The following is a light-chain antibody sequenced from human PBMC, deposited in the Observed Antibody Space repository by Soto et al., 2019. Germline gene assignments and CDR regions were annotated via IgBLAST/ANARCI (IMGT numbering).Light chain of an antibody. CDR1: QSVLYSSNNKNY. J-gene: IGKJ2*01. CDR2: WAS. CDR3: QQYYSTPPYT. V-gene: IGKV4-1*01. Sequence: IVMTQSPDSLAVSLGERATINCKSSQSVLYSSNNKNYLAWYRQKPGQPPKLLISWASIRESGVPDRISGSGSGTDFPLTIRSLQAEDVAVYYCQQYYSTPPYTFGQGTKLEIK.